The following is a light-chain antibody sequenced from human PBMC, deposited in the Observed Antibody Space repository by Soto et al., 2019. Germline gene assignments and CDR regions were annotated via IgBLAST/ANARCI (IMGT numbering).Light chain of an antibody. CDR3: QHRFNWPFT. CDR2: GAS. J-gene: IGKJ3*01. V-gene: IGKV3-11*01. CDR1: ENVRTF. Sequence: PGERATLSCRASENVRTFVDWYQQKPGQAPRLLIHGASNRATGIPARFSGSGSGTDFTLTISSLEPEDFAVYYCQHRFNWPFTFGPGTKVDIK.